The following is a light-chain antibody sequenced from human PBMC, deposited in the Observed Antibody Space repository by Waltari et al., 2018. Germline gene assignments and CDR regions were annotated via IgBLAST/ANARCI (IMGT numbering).Light chain of an antibody. J-gene: IGLJ3*02. CDR2: VNSDGSH. V-gene: IGLV4-69*01. Sequence: QLVLTQSPSASASLGASVKLTCTLSSGHSSNIIAWHQQQPEKGPRYLMKVNSDGSHGKGDEIPDRFSCSSSGAERYLTISSLQSEDEADYYCQTGGHGTWVFGGGTKLTVL. CDR1: SGHSSNI. CDR3: QTGGHGTWV.